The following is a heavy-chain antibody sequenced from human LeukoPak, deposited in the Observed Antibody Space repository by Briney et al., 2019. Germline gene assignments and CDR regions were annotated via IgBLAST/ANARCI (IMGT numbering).Heavy chain of an antibody. CDR2: INPNSGGT. D-gene: IGHD2/OR15-2a*01. J-gene: IGHJ4*02. V-gene: IGHV1-2*06. Sequence: ASVKVSCKASGYTFTGYYMHWVRQAPGQGLEWMGRINPNSGGTNYAQKFQGRVTMTRDTSISTAYMELSRLRSDDTAVYYCARDRWASGSTHLDYWGQGTLVTVSS. CDR3: ARDRWASGSTHLDY. CDR1: GYTFTGYY.